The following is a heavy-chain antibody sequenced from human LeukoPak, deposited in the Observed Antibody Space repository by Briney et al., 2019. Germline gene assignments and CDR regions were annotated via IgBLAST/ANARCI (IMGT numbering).Heavy chain of an antibody. CDR3: ARVGYYGDYEFDY. CDR1: GGSFSNYY. J-gene: IGHJ4*02. Sequence: PSETLSLTCAVYGGSFSNYYWSWIRQPPGKGLEWIGEINHSGSTNYNPSLKSRVTISVDTSKNQFSLKLSSVTAADTAVYYCARVGYYGDYEFDYWGQGTLVTVSS. V-gene: IGHV4-34*01. D-gene: IGHD4-17*01. CDR2: INHSGST.